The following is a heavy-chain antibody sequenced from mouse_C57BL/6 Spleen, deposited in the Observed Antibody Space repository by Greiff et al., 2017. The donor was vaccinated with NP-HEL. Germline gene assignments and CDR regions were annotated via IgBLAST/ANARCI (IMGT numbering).Heavy chain of an antibody. J-gene: IGHJ2*01. CDR1: GYAFSSSW. CDR3: ARRTTVVADFDY. Sequence: VQLQQSGPELVKPGASVKISCKASGYAFSSSWMNWVKQRPGKGLEWIGRIYPGDGDTNYNGKFKGKATLTADKSSSTAYMQLSSLTSEDSAVYFWARRTTVVADFDYGGQGTTLTVSS. CDR2: IYPGDGDT. D-gene: IGHD1-1*01. V-gene: IGHV1-82*01.